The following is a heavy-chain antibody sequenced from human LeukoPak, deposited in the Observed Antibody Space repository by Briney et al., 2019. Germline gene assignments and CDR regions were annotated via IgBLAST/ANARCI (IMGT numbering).Heavy chain of an antibody. J-gene: IGHJ6*02. V-gene: IGHV3-66*01. CDR1: GFTVSSNY. CDR3: ARDQIVVVTATHYYYGMDV. CDR2: IYSGGST. Sequence: GGSLRLSCAASGFTVSSNYMSWVRQAPGKGLEWVSVIYSGGSTYYADSVKGRFTISRDNSKNTLYLQMNSLRAEDTAVYYCARDQIVVVTATHYYYGMDVWGQGTTVTVSS. D-gene: IGHD2-21*02.